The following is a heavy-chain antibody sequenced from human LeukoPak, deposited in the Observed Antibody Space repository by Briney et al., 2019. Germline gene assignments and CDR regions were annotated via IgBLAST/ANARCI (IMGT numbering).Heavy chain of an antibody. CDR3: ARADSSSTGDYYYGMDV. V-gene: IGHV4-30-2*01. J-gene: IGHJ6*02. CDR1: GGSISSGGYS. CDR2: IYHSGST. Sequence: PSQTLSLTCAVPGGSISSGGYSWSWIRQPPGKGLEWIGYIYHSGSTYYNPSLKSRVTISVDRSKNQFSLKLSSVTAADTAVYYFARADSSSTGDYYYGMDVWGQGTTVTVSS. D-gene: IGHD6-6*01.